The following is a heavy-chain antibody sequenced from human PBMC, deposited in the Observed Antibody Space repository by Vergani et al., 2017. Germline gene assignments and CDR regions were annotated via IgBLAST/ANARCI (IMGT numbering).Heavy chain of an antibody. J-gene: IGHJ4*02. CDR3: TRAYTGYDPFDY. Sequence: EVQLVQSEAEVRKPGESLKISCKGSGYIFTTYWIAWVRQMPGRGLEWMGIIYPDDSDTRYSPSFQGRVTISVDKSISAAYLQWSSLKASDTAIYYCTRAYTGYDPFDYWGQGTLVTVSS. CDR1: GYIFTTYW. V-gene: IGHV5-51*01. D-gene: IGHD5-12*01. CDR2: IYPDDSDT.